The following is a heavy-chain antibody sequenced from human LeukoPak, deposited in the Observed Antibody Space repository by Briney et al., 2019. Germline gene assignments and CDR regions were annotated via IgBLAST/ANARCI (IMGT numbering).Heavy chain of an antibody. V-gene: IGHV1-18*01. CDR3: ARVLNYDSSGYYFYSGWFDP. CDR1: GYTFTSYG. J-gene: IGHJ5*02. D-gene: IGHD3-22*01. CDR2: ISAYNGNT. Sequence: ASLKVSCKASGYTFTSYGISWVRQAPGQGLEWMRWISAYNGNTNYAQKLQGRVTMTTDTSTSTAYMELRSLRSDDTAVYYCARVLNYDSSGYYFYSGWFDPWGQGTLVTVSS.